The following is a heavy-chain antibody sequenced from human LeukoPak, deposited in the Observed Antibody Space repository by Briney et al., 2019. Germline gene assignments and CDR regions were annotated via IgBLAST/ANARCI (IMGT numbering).Heavy chain of an antibody. CDR2: IMQDGSEK. Sequence: GGSLRLSCAASGFSFSNYAMSWVRQAPARGPEWVANIMQDGSEKYYVDSVKGRFTISRDNARNSLYLQMNSLRAEDTAVYYCARAMDVWGKGTTVTVSS. CDR1: GFSFSNYA. J-gene: IGHJ6*04. V-gene: IGHV3-7*01. CDR3: ARAMDV.